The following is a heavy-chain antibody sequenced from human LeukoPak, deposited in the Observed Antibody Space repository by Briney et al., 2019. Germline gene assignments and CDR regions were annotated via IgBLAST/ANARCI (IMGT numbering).Heavy chain of an antibody. J-gene: IGHJ6*03. CDR2: IYTSGST. D-gene: IGHD3-22*01. Sequence: SETLSLTCTVSGGSISSYYWSWIRQPAGKGLEWIGRIYTSGSTNYNPSLKSRVTMSVDTSKNQFSLKLSSVTAADTAVYYCARHRSKGYDSSGLYSRGYYYYYMDVWGKGTTVTVSS. V-gene: IGHV4-4*07. CDR3: ARHRSKGYDSSGLYSRGYYYYYMDV. CDR1: GGSISSYY.